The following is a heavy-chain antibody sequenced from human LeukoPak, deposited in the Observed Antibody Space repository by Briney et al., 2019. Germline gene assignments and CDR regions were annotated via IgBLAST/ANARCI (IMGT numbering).Heavy chain of an antibody. Sequence: GASVKVSCKASGYTFTGYYMHWVRQAPGQGLEWMGWINPNSGGTNYAQKFQGRVTMTRDTSISTAYMELSRLRSDDTAVYYCATTQWELVWDAFDIWAKGQWSPSLQ. D-gene: IGHD1-26*01. CDR1: GYTFTGYY. CDR3: ATTQWELVWDAFDI. CDR2: INPNSGGT. J-gene: IGHJ3*02. V-gene: IGHV1-2*02.